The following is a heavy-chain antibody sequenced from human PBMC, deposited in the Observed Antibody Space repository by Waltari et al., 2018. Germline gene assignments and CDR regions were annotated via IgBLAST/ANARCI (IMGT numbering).Heavy chain of an antibody. V-gene: IGHV1-69-2*01. Sequence: EVQLLQSGAELKEPGPPGRIPCKVSGYTFSDDYIHGVQQAPGKGLRWMGLVDPEDGETIYADNFQGRVTISADTSTDTAFMELSSLRSEDTAVFYCATALGDSSSASRPFDFWGQGTMITVSS. J-gene: IGHJ3*01. CDR3: ATALGDSSSASRPFDF. D-gene: IGHD6-19*01. CDR1: GYTFSDDY. CDR2: VDPEDGET.